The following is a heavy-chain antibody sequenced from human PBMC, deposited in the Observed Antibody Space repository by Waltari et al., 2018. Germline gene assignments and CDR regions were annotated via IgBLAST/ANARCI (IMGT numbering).Heavy chain of an antibody. V-gene: IGHV3-53*01. J-gene: IGHJ4*02. D-gene: IGHD4-17*01. Sequence: VQLLESGGGLIQPGGSLKLSCTVSVSPVSSADMSLVSQAPGKGLEWVSVNSSGGSRYYADSVKGRFTMSRDNSTNTLDVQMNSLRAEDTAVYYCARPGGYGGVFDYWGQGTLVPVSS. CDR2: NSSGGSR. CDR1: VSPVSSAD. CDR3: ARPGGYGGVFDY.